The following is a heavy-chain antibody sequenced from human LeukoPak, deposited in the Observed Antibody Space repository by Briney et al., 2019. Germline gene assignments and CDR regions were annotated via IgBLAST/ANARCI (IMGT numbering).Heavy chain of an antibody. Sequence: GGSLRLSCAASGFTFSSYAMHWVRQAPGKGLEWVAVISYDGSNKYYADSVKGRFTISRDNSKNTLYLQMNSLRAEDTAVYYCAPEDGKHPNDAFDIWGQGTMVTVSS. J-gene: IGHJ3*02. CDR2: ISYDGSNK. D-gene: IGHD4-17*01. CDR1: GFTFSSYA. V-gene: IGHV3-30-3*01. CDR3: APEDGKHPNDAFDI.